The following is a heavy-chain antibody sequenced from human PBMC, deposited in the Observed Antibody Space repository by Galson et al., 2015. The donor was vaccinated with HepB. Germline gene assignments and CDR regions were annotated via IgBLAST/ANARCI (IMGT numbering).Heavy chain of an antibody. CDR2: VYPGDSDT. CDR3: ARRYCSESSCPARYYFAY. Sequence: QSGAEVKKPGESLKISCKGSKYSFSSYWIGWVRQMPGKGLEWMGIVYPGDSDTRYSPSFQGQVTISADKSISTAYRQWSSLQASDTAIYYCARRYCSESSCPARYYFAYWGPGTLVAVSS. D-gene: IGHD2-15*01. CDR1: KYSFSSYW. V-gene: IGHV5-51*03. J-gene: IGHJ4*02.